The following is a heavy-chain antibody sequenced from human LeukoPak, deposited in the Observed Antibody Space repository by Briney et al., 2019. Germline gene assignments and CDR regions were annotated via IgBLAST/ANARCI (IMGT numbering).Heavy chain of an antibody. D-gene: IGHD4-23*01. CDR1: GFTLSSYA. CDR3: ARDYGGAARAASSWFDP. CDR2: ISYDGSNK. Sequence: PGRSLRLSCAASGFTLSSYAMHWVRQAPGKGLEWVAVISYDGSNKYYADSVKGRFTISRDNSKNTLYLQMNSLRAEDTAVYYCARDYGGAARAASSWFDPWGQGTLVTVSS. J-gene: IGHJ5*02. V-gene: IGHV3-30-3*01.